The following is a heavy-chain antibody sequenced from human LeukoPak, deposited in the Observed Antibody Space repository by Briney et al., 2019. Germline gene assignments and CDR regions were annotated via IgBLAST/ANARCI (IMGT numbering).Heavy chain of an antibody. D-gene: IGHD4-23*01. CDR3: AKYAPPTTVGTRYFDY. CDR1: GFTFSSYA. J-gene: IGHJ4*02. CDR2: ISGSGGST. V-gene: IGHV3-23*01. Sequence: PGGSLRLSCVVSGFTFSSYAMSWGRQAPGKGLEWVSGISGSGGSTHYADSVQGRFTISRDNSKNTLYLQMNNLRAEDTAVYYCAKYAPPTTVGTRYFDYWGQGAQVTVSS.